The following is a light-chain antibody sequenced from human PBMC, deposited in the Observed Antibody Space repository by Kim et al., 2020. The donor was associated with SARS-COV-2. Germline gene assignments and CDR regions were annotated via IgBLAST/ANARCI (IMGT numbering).Light chain of an antibody. J-gene: IGLJ1*01. CDR1: SSNIGSNT. V-gene: IGLV1-44*01. CDR2: SNN. Sequence: QSVLTQPPSASGTPGQRVTISCSGSSSNIGSNTVNWYQQLPGTAPKLLIYSNNQQTSGVPDRFSGSKSGTSASLAISGLQSEDEADYYCAAWDDSLNGYVFGTGTKVTVL. CDR3: AAWDDSLNGYV.